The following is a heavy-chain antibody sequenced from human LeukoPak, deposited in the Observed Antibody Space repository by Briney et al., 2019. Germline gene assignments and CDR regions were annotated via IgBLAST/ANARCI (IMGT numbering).Heavy chain of an antibody. CDR2: ISGSGGST. CDR3: AKPQMEVRYCSGGSCCSLGY. CDR1: GFTFSSYA. V-gene: IGHV3-23*01. J-gene: IGHJ4*02. D-gene: IGHD2-15*01. Sequence: QAGGSLRLSCAASGFTFSSYAMSWVRLAPGKGLEWVSGISGSGGSTYYADSVKGRFTISRDNSKNTLYLQMNSLRAEDTAVYYCAKPQMEVRYCSGGSCCSLGYWGQGTLVTVSS.